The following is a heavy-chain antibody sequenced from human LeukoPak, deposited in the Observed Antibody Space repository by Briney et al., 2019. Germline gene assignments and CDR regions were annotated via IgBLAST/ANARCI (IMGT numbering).Heavy chain of an antibody. V-gene: IGHV4-59*01. Sequence: SETLSLTCTVSGGSISSYYWSWIRQPAGKGLGWIGYIYYGGGTNYNPSFESRITISVDTSKNRISLNLTSVTASDTAIYYCASERGDYDSDNWFDSWGQGTLVTVSS. CDR3: ASERGDYDSDNWFDS. J-gene: IGHJ5*01. D-gene: IGHD4-17*01. CDR1: GGSISSYY. CDR2: IYYGGGT.